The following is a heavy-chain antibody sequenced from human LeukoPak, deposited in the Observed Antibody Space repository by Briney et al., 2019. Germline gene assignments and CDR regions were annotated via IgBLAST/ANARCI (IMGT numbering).Heavy chain of an antibody. Sequence: GGSLRLSCAASGFTFSSYAMSWVRQAPGKGLEWVSAISGSGGSTYYADSVKGRFTISRDNSKNTLYLQMNSLRADDTAVYYCAGDTHSSSWYDHWGQGTLVTVSS. CDR3: AGDTHSSSWYDH. CDR2: ISGSGGST. CDR1: GFTFSSYA. J-gene: IGHJ5*02. D-gene: IGHD6-19*01. V-gene: IGHV3-23*01.